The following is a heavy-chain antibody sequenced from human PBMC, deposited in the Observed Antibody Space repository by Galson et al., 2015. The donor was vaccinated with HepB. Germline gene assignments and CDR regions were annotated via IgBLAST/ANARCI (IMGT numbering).Heavy chain of an antibody. CDR1: GYAFTGYY. CDR2: TNPNSAGA. D-gene: IGHD6-13*01. Sequence: SVKVSCKASGYAFTGYYINWVRQAPGQGLEWMGWTNPNSAGAQYAQKFQGRVTLTRDTSISTAYMEVTRLRSDDPAVYYCARGSPHSSSRARSNYYCMDIWGKGTTVTVSS. CDR3: ARGSPHSSSRARSNYYCMDI. V-gene: IGHV1-2*02. J-gene: IGHJ6*03.